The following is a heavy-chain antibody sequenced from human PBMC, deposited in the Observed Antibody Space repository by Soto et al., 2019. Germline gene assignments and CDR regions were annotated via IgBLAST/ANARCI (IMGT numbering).Heavy chain of an antibody. CDR2: FDPEDGET. J-gene: IGHJ4*02. D-gene: IGHD1-1*01. CDR1: GYTLTELS. V-gene: IGHV1-24*01. CDR3: ATALRYNWNDVRKNFDY. Sequence: QVQLVQSGAEVKKPGASVKVSCKVSGYTLTELSMHWVRQAPGKGLEWMGGFDPEDGETIYAQKFQGRVTMTEDTSTDTAYMELGSLRSEDTAVYYCATALRYNWNDVRKNFDYWGQGTLVTVSS.